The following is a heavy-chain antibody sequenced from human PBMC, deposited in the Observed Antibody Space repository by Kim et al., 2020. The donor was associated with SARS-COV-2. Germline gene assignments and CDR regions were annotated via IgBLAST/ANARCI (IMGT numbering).Heavy chain of an antibody. CDR3: AREGGYDSSGQNNYFDY. J-gene: IGHJ4*02. Sequence: GGSLRLSCAASGFTVSSNYMSWVRQAPGKGLEWVSVIYSGGSTYYADSVKGRFTISRDNSKNTLYLQMNSLRAEDTAVYYCAREGGYDSSGQNNYFDYWGQGTLVTVSS. CDR1: GFTVSSNY. D-gene: IGHD3-22*01. V-gene: IGHV3-53*01. CDR2: IYSGGST.